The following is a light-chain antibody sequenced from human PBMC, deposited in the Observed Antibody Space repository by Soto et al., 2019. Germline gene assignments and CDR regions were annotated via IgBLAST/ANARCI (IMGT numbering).Light chain of an antibody. CDR2: TAS. CDR3: QQHESYPRT. V-gene: IGKV1-5*03. Sequence: DIQMTQSPSTLSASVGDRVTITCRASQSINTWLAWYQQKPGKAPRLLIYTASSLESGDPSRFSGSGSGTEFTLTISSLQPDDFATYYCQQHESYPRTFGQGTKLEIK. CDR1: QSINTW. J-gene: IGKJ1*01.